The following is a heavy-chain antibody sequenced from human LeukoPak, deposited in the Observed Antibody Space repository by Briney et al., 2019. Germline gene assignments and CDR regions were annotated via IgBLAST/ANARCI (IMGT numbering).Heavy chain of an antibody. Sequence: GASVKVSCKASRYTFTGYYMHWVRQAPGQGLEWMGRINPNSGGTNYAQKFQGRVTMTRDTSISTAYMELSRLRSDDTAVYYCARVFGVVIKSLGYWGQGTLVTVSS. J-gene: IGHJ4*02. CDR2: INPNSGGT. D-gene: IGHD3-3*01. CDR1: RYTFTGYY. V-gene: IGHV1-2*06. CDR3: ARVFGVVIKSLGY.